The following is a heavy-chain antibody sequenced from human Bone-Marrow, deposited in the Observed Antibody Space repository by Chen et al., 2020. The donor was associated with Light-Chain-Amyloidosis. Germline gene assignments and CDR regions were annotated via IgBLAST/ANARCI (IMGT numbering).Heavy chain of an antibody. CDR3: ARDSGEAAADDS. Sequence: EVQLVDSGGGLVQPGGSLRISCAASGFTFSNHWMNWVRQAPGKGLEWISYIGSNPNIIFYADSVKGRFTIYRDNAKNSLYLQMHSLRAEDTAVYYCARDSGEAAADDSWGQGTLVTVSS. D-gene: IGHD6-25*01. CDR1: GFTFSNHW. CDR2: IGSNPNII. J-gene: IGHJ4*02. V-gene: IGHV3-48*01.